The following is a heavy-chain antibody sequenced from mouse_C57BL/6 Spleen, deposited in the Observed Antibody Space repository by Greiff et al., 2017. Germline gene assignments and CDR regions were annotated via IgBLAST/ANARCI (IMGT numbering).Heavy chain of an antibody. CDR3: ARSPYGNSRGYYAMDY. Sequence: EVKLMESGGGLVQPGGSLSLSCAASGFTFTDYYMSWVRQPPGKALEWLGFIRNKANGYTTEYSASVKGRFTISRDNSQSILYLQMNALRAEDSATYYCARSPYGNSRGYYAMDYWGQGTSVTVSS. CDR1: GFTFTDYY. D-gene: IGHD2-10*02. CDR2: IRNKANGYTT. V-gene: IGHV7-3*01. J-gene: IGHJ4*01.